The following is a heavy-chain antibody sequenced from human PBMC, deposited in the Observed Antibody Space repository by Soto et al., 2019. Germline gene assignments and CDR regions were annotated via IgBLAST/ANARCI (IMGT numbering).Heavy chain of an antibody. Sequence: GGSLRLSCAASGCTFSSYAMHWVRQAPGKGLEWVAVISYDGSNKYYADSVKGRFTISRDNSKNTLYLQMNSLRAEDTAVYYCARDRGPGYCSGGSCYSGYYYYYYGMDVWGQGTTVTVSS. J-gene: IGHJ6*02. CDR1: GCTFSSYA. D-gene: IGHD2-15*01. V-gene: IGHV3-30-3*01. CDR3: ARDRGPGYCSGGSCYSGYYYYYYGMDV. CDR2: ISYDGSNK.